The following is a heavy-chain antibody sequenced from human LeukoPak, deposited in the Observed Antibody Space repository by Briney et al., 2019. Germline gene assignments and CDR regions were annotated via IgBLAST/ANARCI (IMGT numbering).Heavy chain of an antibody. D-gene: IGHD3-22*01. Sequence: ASVKVSCKASGYTFTSYGISWVRQAPGQGLEWMGWINPNRGGTNYAQKFQGWVTMTRDTSISTAYMELSRLRSEDTAVYYCARADLYDSSGYPEYWGQGTLVTVSS. CDR3: ARADLYDSSGYPEY. J-gene: IGHJ4*02. CDR1: GYTFTSYG. CDR2: INPNRGGT. V-gene: IGHV1-2*04.